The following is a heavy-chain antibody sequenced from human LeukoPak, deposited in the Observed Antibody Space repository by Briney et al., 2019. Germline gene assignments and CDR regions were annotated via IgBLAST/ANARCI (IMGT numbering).Heavy chain of an antibody. J-gene: IGHJ4*02. Sequence: SETLPLTCAVYGGSFSGYYWSWIRQPPGKGLEWIGEINHSGSTNYNPSLKSRVTISVDTSKNQFSLKLSSVTAADTAVYYCARSTMVRGVIRNPLDYWGQGTLVTVSS. D-gene: IGHD3-10*01. CDR1: GGSFSGYY. V-gene: IGHV4-34*01. CDR3: ARSTMVRGVIRNPLDY. CDR2: INHSGST.